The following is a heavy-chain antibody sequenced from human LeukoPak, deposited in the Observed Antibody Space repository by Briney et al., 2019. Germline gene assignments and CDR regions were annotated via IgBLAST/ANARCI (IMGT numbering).Heavy chain of an antibody. J-gene: IGHJ4*02. CDR2: IWYDGSQK. V-gene: IGHV3-33*01. CDR3: ARVNSSSWYYFDY. CDR1: GSRFSGYG. Sequence: GGSLRLSCAASGSRFSGYGMHWVRQAPGKGLEWVAVIWYDGSQKYHADSVEGRLTISRDNSKITLYLQMNSLRAEDTAVYYCARVNSSSWYYFDYWGQGTLVTVSS. D-gene: IGHD6-13*01.